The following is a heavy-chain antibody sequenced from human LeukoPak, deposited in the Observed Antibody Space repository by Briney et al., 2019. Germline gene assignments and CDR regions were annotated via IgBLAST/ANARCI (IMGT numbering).Heavy chain of an antibody. J-gene: IGHJ6*03. CDR1: GGSISSSSYY. CDR3: ARHLEVGAGTRNYYYYYMDV. D-gene: IGHD1-26*01. V-gene: IGHV4-39*01. CDR2: IYYSGST. Sequence: SETLSLTCTVSGGSISSSSYYWGWIRQPPGKGLEWIGSIYYSGSTYYNPSLKSRVTISVDTSKNQFSLKLSSVTAADTAVYYCARHLEVGAGTRNYYYYYMDVWGKGTTVTVSS.